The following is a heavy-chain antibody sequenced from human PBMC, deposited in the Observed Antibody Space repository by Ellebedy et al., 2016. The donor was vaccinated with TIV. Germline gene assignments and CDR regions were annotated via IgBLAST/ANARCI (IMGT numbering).Heavy chain of an antibody. Sequence: GGSLRLSXAASGFTFSSYGMHWVRQAPGKGLEWVAVIWYDGSNKYYADSVKGRFTIPRDNSKNTLYLQMNSLRAEDTAVYYCARRYFDYWGQGTLVTVSS. J-gene: IGHJ4*02. CDR3: ARRYFDY. CDR1: GFTFSSYG. CDR2: IWYDGSNK. V-gene: IGHV3-33*01.